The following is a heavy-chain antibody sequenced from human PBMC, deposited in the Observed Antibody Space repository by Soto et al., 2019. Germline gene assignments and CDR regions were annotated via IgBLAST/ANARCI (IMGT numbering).Heavy chain of an antibody. D-gene: IGHD5-12*01. CDR2: IPSRGRP. V-gene: IGHV4-30-4*01. Sequence: QVQLRESGPGLVKPSQTLSLTCSVSGASVAGGSYYWSWVRQPPGKGLEWIGYIPSRGRPFYNPSLTGRGTISADTSTNQLSLQLTSGPAADTAVYYCARDTFSGYDFGLWGQGTLVNVA. CDR3: ARDTFSGYDFGL. J-gene: IGHJ5*02. CDR1: GASVAGGSYY.